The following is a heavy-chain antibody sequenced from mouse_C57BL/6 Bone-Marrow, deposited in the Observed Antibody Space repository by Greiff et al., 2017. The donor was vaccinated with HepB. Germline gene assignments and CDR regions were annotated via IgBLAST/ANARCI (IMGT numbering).Heavy chain of an antibody. CDR2: INPNNGGT. CDR1: GYTFTDYN. D-gene: IGHD3-2*02. Sequence: SGPELVKPGASVKIPCKASGYTFTDYNMDWVKQSHGKSLEWIGDINPNNGGTIYNQKFKGKATLTVDKSSSTAYMELRSLTSEDTAVYYCARRGEGQLRLYAMDYWGQGTSVTVSS. V-gene: IGHV1-18*01. J-gene: IGHJ4*01. CDR3: ARRGEGQLRLYAMDY.